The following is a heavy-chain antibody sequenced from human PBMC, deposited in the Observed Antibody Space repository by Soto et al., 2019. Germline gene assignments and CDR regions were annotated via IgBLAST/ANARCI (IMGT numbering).Heavy chain of an antibody. D-gene: IGHD3-22*01. Sequence: EVQLVESGGGLVQPGGSLKLSCAASGFTFSGSAMRWFRLASGKGREWVGRIRSNANNYATAYAASVRGRFTISRDDSKITAYQDMKSLKTEDTAVYYCTKPRYDSTGHEYWGHGTLVTVSS. V-gene: IGHV3-73*01. CDR1: GFTFSGSA. CDR2: IRSNANNYAT. J-gene: IGHJ4*01. CDR3: TKPRYDSTGHEY.